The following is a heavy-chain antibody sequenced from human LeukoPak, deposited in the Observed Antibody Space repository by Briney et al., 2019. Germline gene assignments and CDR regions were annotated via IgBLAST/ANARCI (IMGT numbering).Heavy chain of an antibody. D-gene: IGHD1-26*01. J-gene: IGHJ6*03. CDR1: GYIFTSYG. Sequence: ASVKVSCKASGYIFTSYGISWVRQAPGQGLEWMGWISAYNGNTNYAQKLQGRVTMTTDTSTSTAYMELRSLRSDDTAVYYCARQGATASHYYYYMDVWGKGTTVTVSS. V-gene: IGHV1-18*01. CDR3: ARQGATASHYYYYMDV. CDR2: ISAYNGNT.